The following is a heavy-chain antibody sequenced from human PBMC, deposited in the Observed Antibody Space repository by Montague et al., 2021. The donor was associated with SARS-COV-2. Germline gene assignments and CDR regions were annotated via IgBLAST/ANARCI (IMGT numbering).Heavy chain of an antibody. CDR1: GGSISSSSYY. CDR3: AWHGKTRIAMIVVVIGYFDY. V-gene: IGHV4-39*01. J-gene: IGHJ4*02. D-gene: IGHD3-22*01. Sequence: SETLSLTCTVSGGSISSSSYYWGWIRQPPGKGLEWIGSIYYSGSTYYNPSLKSRVTISVDTSKNQFSLKLSSVTAADTAVYYCAWHGKTRIAMIVVVIGYFDYWGQGALVTVSS. CDR2: IYYSGST.